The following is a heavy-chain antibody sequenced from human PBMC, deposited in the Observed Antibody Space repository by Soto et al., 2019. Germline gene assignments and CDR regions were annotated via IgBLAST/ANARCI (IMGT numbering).Heavy chain of an antibody. CDR3: AKALRGGRGYMYYYYGLDV. D-gene: IGHD5-12*01. Sequence: EVQLLESGGGLVQPGGSLRLSCAASGFTFSNYAMTWVLQAPGKGLEWVSALSASGATTYYADSVKGRFTISRDNSQNTLHLQVNSLRAEDTALYYCAKALRGGRGYMYYYYGLDVWGQGTTVTVSS. CDR1: GFTFSNYA. J-gene: IGHJ6*02. CDR2: LSASGATT. V-gene: IGHV3-23*01.